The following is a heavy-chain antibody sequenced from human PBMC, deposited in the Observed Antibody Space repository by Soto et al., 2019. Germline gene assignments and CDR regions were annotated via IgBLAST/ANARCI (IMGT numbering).Heavy chain of an antibody. CDR3: ARDQFTGAWYFDL. CDR2: IYYSGST. Sequence: QVQLQESGPGLVKLSQTLSLTCTVSGGSIRSGNYYWSWIRQHPGTGLEWIGYIYYSGSTYYNPSLNSRITMSVDTSKNQFSLKLSSVTAADTAVYYCARDQFTGAWYFDLWGRGTLVTVSS. CDR1: GGSIRSGNYY. V-gene: IGHV4-31*03. D-gene: IGHD7-27*01. J-gene: IGHJ2*01.